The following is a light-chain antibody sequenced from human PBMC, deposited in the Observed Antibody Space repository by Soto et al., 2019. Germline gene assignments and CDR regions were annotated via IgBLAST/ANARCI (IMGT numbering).Light chain of an antibody. CDR2: DAS. CDR3: QQYDNYPWT. CDR1: QDINNF. V-gene: IGKV1-33*01. Sequence: DVQMSQSPSSLSASVGDRVTITCQASQDINNFLNWYQQKPGKAPKLLIYDASKLDTGVPSRFRGRGSGTEFTLTISSLQPDDFATYYCQQYDNYPWTFGQGTKVDIK. J-gene: IGKJ1*01.